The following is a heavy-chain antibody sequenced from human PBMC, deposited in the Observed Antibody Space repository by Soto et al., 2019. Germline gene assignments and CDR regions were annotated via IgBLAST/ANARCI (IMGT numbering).Heavy chain of an antibody. J-gene: IGHJ4*02. V-gene: IGHV3-21*01. D-gene: IGHD5-12*01. Sequence: GGSLRLSCAASGFTFSSYSMNWVRQAPGKGLEWVSSISSSSYIYYADSVKGRFTISRDNAKNSLYLQMNSLRAEDTAVYYCARSRRRDGYNLTPDYWGQGTLVTVSS. CDR1: GFTFSSYS. CDR3: ARSRRRDGYNLTPDY. CDR2: ISSSSYI.